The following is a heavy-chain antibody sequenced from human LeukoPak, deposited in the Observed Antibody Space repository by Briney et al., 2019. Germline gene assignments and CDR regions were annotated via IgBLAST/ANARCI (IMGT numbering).Heavy chain of an antibody. CDR2: IYYSGST. CDR3: VRHQLSKTVIVVLNYFDY. V-gene: IGHV4-39*01. D-gene: IGHD3-22*01. J-gene: IGHJ4*02. CDR1: GASINNNNYY. Sequence: KPSETLSLTCTGSGASINNNNYYWGWIRQPPGKGLEWIGSIYYSGSTYYNPSLKSRVTISVDTSKNQFSLKLSSATAADTAVYYCVRHQLSKTVIVVLNYFDYWGQGTLVTVSS.